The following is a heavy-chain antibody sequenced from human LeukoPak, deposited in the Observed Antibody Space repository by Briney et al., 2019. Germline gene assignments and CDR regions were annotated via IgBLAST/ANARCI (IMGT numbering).Heavy chain of an antibody. CDR1: GYTFTGYY. CDR2: INTNSGRT. D-gene: IGHD1-20*01. J-gene: IGHJ4*02. V-gene: IGHV1-2*06. CDR3: ARGYTGISGTIDY. Sequence: ASVKVSCKASGYTFTGYYMHRVRQAPGQRVQWMGRINTNSGRTNYAQKFQGRVTMTRDTSISTAYMELSRLRSDDTAVYYCARGYTGISGTIDYWGQGTLVTVSS.